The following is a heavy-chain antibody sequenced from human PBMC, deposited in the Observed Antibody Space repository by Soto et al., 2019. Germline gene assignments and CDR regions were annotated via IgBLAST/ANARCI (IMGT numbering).Heavy chain of an antibody. CDR2: INAGNGNT. D-gene: IGHD2-21*01. Sequence: QVQLVQSGAEVKKPGASVKVSCKASGYTFTRYAIHWVRQAPGQRLEWMGWINAGNGNTRYSERFQGKVKITSDTSSTTAYTELSSRRSESTAVYYCASDDSDWGQGTLVNVSS. J-gene: IGHJ4*02. CDR3: ASDDSD. V-gene: IGHV1-3*01. CDR1: GYTFTRYA.